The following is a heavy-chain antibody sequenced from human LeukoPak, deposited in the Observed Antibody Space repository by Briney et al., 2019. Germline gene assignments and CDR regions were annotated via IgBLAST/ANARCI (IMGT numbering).Heavy chain of an antibody. V-gene: IGHV3-7*01. D-gene: IGHD5-12*01. CDR3: ARGHIGMDV. J-gene: IGHJ6*04. CDR1: GFTFSSYW. Sequence: GGPLRLSCAASGFTFSSYWMSWVRQAPGKGLEWVANIKQDGSEKNYVDSVKGRFTISRDNAKNSLDLQMNRLRAEDTAVYYCARGHIGMDVWGKGTTVTVSS. CDR2: IKQDGSEK.